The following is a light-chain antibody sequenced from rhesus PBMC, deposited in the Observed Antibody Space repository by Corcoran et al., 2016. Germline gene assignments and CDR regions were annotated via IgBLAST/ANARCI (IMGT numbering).Light chain of an antibody. V-gene: IGKV1S21*01. J-gene: IGKJ3*01. Sequence: DIQMTQSPSSLSASVGDRVTITCRASQGISSYLSWYQQKPGKAPKLLIYDASTLQSGVPSRFSGSGSGKDVALTISSLQPEDFSTYYCLQYNSAPFTFGPGTKLDIQ. CDR1: QGISSY. CDR3: LQYNSAPFT. CDR2: DAS.